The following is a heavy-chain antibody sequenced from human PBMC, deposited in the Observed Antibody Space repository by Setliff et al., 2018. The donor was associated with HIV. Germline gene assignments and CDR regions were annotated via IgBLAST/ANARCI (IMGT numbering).Heavy chain of an antibody. D-gene: IGHD6-6*01. CDR3: ARDRKVGPIASLVRYNYGMDV. J-gene: IGHJ6*02. CDR1: GFTFRNYK. Sequence: GSLRLSCAASGFTFRNYKFNWVRQAPGRGLEWVSSISIGSGGAIDYADSVQGRFTISRDNSKNSLYLQMNSLRVEDTAVYYCARDRKVGPIASLVRYNYGMDVWGQGTTVTVSS. V-gene: IGHV3-48*03. CDR2: ISIGSGGAI.